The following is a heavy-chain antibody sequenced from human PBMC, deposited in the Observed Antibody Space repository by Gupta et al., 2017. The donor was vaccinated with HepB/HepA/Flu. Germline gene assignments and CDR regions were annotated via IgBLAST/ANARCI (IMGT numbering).Heavy chain of an antibody. CDR3: VRGTGTIDY. CDR1: GFTFRSHA. J-gene: IGHJ4*02. D-gene: IGHD1-14*01. CDR2: ISNTGAAT. Sequence: EVEVLESGGDLLQPGGSLSLSCTASGFTFRSHAMNWVRQAPGKGLEWFSLISNTGAATYYADSVKGRFTVSRDNSKDTLYLQMNSLRSEDTAVYYCVRGTGTIDYWGQGTLVIVSS. V-gene: IGHV3-23*01.